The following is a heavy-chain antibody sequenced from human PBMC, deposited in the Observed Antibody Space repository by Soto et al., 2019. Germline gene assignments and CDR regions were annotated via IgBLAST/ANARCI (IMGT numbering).Heavy chain of an antibody. V-gene: IGHV1-69*06. Sequence: QVQLVQSGAEVKKPGSSVKVSCKASGGTFSSYASSWVRQAPGQGLEWMGGIIPIFGTANYAQKFQGRVTITADKSTSTAYMELSSLRSEDTAVYYCARRLPDHYDQSPVAWFDPWGPGTLVTVSS. CDR3: ARRLPDHYDQSPVAWFDP. CDR2: IIPIFGTA. D-gene: IGHD3-22*01. CDR1: GGTFSSYA. J-gene: IGHJ5*02.